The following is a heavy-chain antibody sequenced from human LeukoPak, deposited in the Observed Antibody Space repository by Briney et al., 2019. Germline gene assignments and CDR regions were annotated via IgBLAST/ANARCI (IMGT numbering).Heavy chain of an antibody. CDR3: AKNLPATVYFDY. CDR1: GFTFSSYA. V-gene: IGHV3-NL1*01. CDR2: IYGGGTT. Sequence: GGSLRLSCAASGFTFSSYAMHWVRQAPGKGLEWVSIIYGGGTTNYADSVKGRFTISRDTSKNTLFLQMNSLRAEDTAVYYCAKNLPATVYFDYWGQGALVTVSS. J-gene: IGHJ4*02. D-gene: IGHD2-2*01.